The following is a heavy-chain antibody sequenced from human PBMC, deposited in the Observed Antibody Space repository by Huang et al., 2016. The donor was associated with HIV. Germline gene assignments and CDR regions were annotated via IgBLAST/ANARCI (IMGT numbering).Heavy chain of an antibody. V-gene: IGHV3-33*04. D-gene: IGHD3-22*01. Sequence: VQLIESGGGVVQPGKSLSLSCASSGFILSNYGRHWVRQAPGKGLKWVAFIRNDGMKKNYADSVRGRFTVGRDNGNNTLFLQMRSLGVDDTAVYYCARGDYYDSSGYHPGYFDYWGQGILVTVSS. J-gene: IGHJ4*02. CDR2: IRNDGMKK. CDR1: GFILSNYG. CDR3: ARGDYYDSSGYHPGYFDY.